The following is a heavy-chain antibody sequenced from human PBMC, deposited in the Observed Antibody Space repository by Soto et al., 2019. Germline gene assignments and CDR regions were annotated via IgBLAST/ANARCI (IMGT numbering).Heavy chain of an antibody. D-gene: IGHD3-10*01. CDR3: ARDRYYGSGSYYIPYYYYGMDV. Sequence: PXGSLRLSCAASGFTFSSYGMHWVRQAPGKGLDWVAVIWYDGSNKYYADSVKGRFTISRDNSKNTLYLQMNSLRAEDTAVYYCARDRYYGSGSYYIPYYYYGMDVWGQGTTVTVSS. CDR1: GFTFSSYG. CDR2: IWYDGSNK. V-gene: IGHV3-33*01. J-gene: IGHJ6*02.